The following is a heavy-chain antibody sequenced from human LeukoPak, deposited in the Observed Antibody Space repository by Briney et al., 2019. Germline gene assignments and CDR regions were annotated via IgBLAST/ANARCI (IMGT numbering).Heavy chain of an antibody. CDR3: ASGPRNYYYSGSYHY. D-gene: IGHD3-10*01. CDR1: GGSFNSDDYY. CDR2: IYYGGNT. J-gene: IGHJ4*02. Sequence: XETLSLTCSVSGGSFNSDDYYWNWIRQPPGRGLEWIGYIYYGGNTNYNPPLRSRVTISMDTSKNQFSLKVNSVTAADTAVYFCASGPRNYYYSGSYHYWGQGTLVTVSS. V-gene: IGHV4-61*08.